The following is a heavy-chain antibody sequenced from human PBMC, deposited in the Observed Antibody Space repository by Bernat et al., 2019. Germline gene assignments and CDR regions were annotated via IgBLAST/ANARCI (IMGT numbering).Heavy chain of an antibody. CDR2: ISSSSSTI. Sequence: EVQLVESGGGLVQPGGSLRLSCAASGFTFSSYSMNWVRQAPGKGLEWVSYISSSSSTIYYADSVKGRFTLSRDNANNTLYFQMNSLRAEDTAVYYCARDRGGMGDYWGQGTLVTVSS. D-gene: IGHD3-10*01. CDR3: ARDRGGMGDY. V-gene: IGHV3-48*04. CDR1: GFTFSSYS. J-gene: IGHJ4*02.